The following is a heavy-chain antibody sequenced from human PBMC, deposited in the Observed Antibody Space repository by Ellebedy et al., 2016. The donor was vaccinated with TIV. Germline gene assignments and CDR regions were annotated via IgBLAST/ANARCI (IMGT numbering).Heavy chain of an antibody. CDR1: GYNFNSYW. D-gene: IGHD2-2*01. J-gene: IGHJ6*02. CDR3: ARRLGYCSSTNCLSYGMDI. V-gene: IGHV5-10-1*01. Sequence: PGGSLRLSCKGSGYNFNSYWTNWVRQMPAKGLEWMGRFDTRDSFTKYNPSVQGHVTISADKSISNAYLQWSSLEASDTAIYYCARRLGYCSSTNCLSYGMDIWGQGTPVTVSS. CDR2: FDTRDSFT.